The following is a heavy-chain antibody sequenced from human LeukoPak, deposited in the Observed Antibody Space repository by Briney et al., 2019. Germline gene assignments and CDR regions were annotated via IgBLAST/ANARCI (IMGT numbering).Heavy chain of an antibody. D-gene: IGHD1-26*01. CDR1: GDSVSSNSAA. Sequence: SQTLSLTCAISGDSVSSNSAAWNWIRQSPSRGLEWLGRTYYRSKWYNDYAVSVKSRITINLDASKSQFSLQLNSVTPEDTAVYYCARDRGVGASYYYYGMDVWGQGTTVTVSS. J-gene: IGHJ6*02. CDR2: TYYRSKWYN. V-gene: IGHV6-1*01. CDR3: ARDRGVGASYYYYGMDV.